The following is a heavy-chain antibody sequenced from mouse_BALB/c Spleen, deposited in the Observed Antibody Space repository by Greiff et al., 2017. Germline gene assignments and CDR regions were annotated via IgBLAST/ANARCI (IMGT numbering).Heavy chain of an antibody. CDR2: ISTYYGDA. J-gene: IGHJ4*01. D-gene: IGHD1-1*01. CDR3: ARGSTTVVAPMDY. Sequence: QVQLQQSGPELVKPGASVKISCKGSGYTFTDYAMHWVKQSHAKSLEWIGVISTYYGDASYNQKFKGKATMTVDKSSSTAYMELARLTSEDSAIYYCARGSTTVVAPMDYWGQGTSVTVSS. CDR1: GYTFTDYA. V-gene: IGHV1-67*01.